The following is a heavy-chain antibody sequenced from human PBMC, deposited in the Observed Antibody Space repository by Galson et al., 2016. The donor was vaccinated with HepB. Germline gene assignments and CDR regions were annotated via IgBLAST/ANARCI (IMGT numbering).Heavy chain of an antibody. Sequence: TLSLTCAVSGYSISSGYQWGWIRQPPGKGLEWIGSIYHSGSTYYNPSLKSRVTISVDTSKNQFSLKLSSVTAADTAVYYCARETSGWYLGWGQGTLVIVSS. D-gene: IGHD6-19*01. V-gene: IGHV4-38-2*02. J-gene: IGHJ4*02. CDR1: GYSISSGYQ. CDR3: ARETSGWYLG. CDR2: IYHSGST.